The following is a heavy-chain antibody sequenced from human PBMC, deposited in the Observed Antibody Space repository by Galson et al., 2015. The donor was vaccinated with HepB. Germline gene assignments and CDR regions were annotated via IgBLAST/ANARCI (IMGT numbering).Heavy chain of an antibody. Sequence: SLRLSCAASGFTFSSYAMHWVRQAPGKGLEWVAVISYDGSNKYYADSVEGRFTISRDNSKNTLYLQMNSLRAEDTAVYYCARDDKPEWELPYYYYGMDVWGQGTTVTVSS. J-gene: IGHJ6*02. D-gene: IGHD1-26*01. CDR1: GFTFSSYA. CDR2: ISYDGSNK. CDR3: ARDDKPEWELPYYYYGMDV. V-gene: IGHV3-30-3*01.